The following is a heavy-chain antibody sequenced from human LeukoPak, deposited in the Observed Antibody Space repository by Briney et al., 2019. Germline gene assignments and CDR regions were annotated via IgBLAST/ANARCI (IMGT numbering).Heavy chain of an antibody. Sequence: GGSLRLSCAASGFTFSGHWMSWVRQAPGKGLEWVSGISGNGGTTGYADSVKGRFTISRDNAKNSLYLQMNSLRAEDTALYYCTRDRAEAVTMVLGVAFDIWGQGTMVTVSA. D-gene: IGHD3-10*01. CDR3: TRDRAEAVTMVLGVAFDI. V-gene: IGHV3-20*04. CDR2: ISGNGGTT. J-gene: IGHJ3*02. CDR1: GFTFSGHW.